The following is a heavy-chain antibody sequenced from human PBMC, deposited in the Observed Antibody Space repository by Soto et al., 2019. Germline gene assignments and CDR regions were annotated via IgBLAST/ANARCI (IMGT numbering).Heavy chain of an antibody. CDR1: GGTFSSYT. CDR3: ASGSTVTTTD. D-gene: IGHD4-17*01. Sequence: QVQLVQSGAEVKKPGSSVKVSCKASGGTFSSYTISWVRQAPGQGLEWMGRIIPILGIANYAQKFQGRVTINADKTTSTAYMQLSSLRSEDTAVYYWASGSTVTTTDWGQGTLVTVSS. J-gene: IGHJ4*02. V-gene: IGHV1-69*02. CDR2: IIPILGIA.